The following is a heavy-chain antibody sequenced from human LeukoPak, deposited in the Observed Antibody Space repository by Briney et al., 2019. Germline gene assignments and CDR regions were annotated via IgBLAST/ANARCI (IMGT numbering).Heavy chain of an antibody. CDR2: IYYSGST. V-gene: IGHV4-59*01. D-gene: IGHD6-13*01. J-gene: IGHJ4*02. Sequence: PSETLSLTCTVSGGSISSYYWSWIRQPPGKGLEWIGYIYYSGSTNYNPSLKSRVTISVDTSKNQFSLKLSSVTAADTAVYYCARSSSSGDFDYWGQGTLVAVSS. CDR1: GGSISSYY. CDR3: ARSSSSGDFDY.